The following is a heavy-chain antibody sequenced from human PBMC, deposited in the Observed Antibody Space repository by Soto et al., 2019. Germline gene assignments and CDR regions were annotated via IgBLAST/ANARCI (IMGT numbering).Heavy chain of an antibody. D-gene: IGHD5-12*01. CDR3: ARDGSGYSGYDY. J-gene: IGHJ4*02. CDR1: GGTFSSYA. V-gene: IGHV1-69*13. Sequence: SVKVSCKASGGTFSSYAISWVRQAPGQGLEWMGGIIPIFGTANYAQKFQGRVTITADESTRPAYMELSSLRSEDTAVYYCARDGSGYSGYDYWGQGTLVTVSS. CDR2: IIPIFGTA.